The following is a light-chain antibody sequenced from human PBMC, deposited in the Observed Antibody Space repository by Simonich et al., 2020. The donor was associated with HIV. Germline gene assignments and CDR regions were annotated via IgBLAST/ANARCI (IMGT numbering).Light chain of an antibody. CDR2: DAS. CDR3: QQYDNLPFT. J-gene: IGKJ3*01. CDR1: QDIRNY. V-gene: IGKV1-33*01. Sequence: DIHMTQSPSSLSAYVGDRVTITCPARQDIRNYLNWYQQKPGKAPKLRIYDASNLHTGVPSRFSGSGSGTDFTFTISSLQPEDIATYYCQQYDNLPFTFGPGTKVDIK.